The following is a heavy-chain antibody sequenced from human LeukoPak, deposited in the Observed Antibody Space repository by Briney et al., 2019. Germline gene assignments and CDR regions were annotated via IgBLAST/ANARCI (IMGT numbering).Heavy chain of an antibody. D-gene: IGHD6-6*01. CDR2: IHNSEST. CDR1: GGSISTSYYY. J-gene: IGHJ4*02. Sequence: PSETLSLTCTVSGGSISTSYYYWGWIRQPPGKGLEWIGNIHNSESTYYNPSLKSRVTISVDTSKNQFSLKLSSVTAADTAVYYCAAVSYYFDYWGQGTLVTVSS. CDR3: AAVSYYFDY. V-gene: IGHV4-39*01.